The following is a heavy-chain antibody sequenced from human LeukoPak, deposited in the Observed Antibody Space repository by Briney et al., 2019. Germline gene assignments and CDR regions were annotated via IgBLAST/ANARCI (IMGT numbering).Heavy chain of an antibody. CDR3: ASSGSSDWRSFGY. V-gene: IGHV4-39*01. CDR2: IYYSGGT. Sequence: SETLSLTCTVSGGSISSSSYYWGWIRQPPGKGLEWIGSIYYSGGTYYNPSLKSRVTISVDTSKNQFSLKLSSVTAADTAVYYCASSGSSDWRSFGYWGQGILVTVSS. CDR1: GGSISSSSYY. J-gene: IGHJ4*02. D-gene: IGHD6-25*01.